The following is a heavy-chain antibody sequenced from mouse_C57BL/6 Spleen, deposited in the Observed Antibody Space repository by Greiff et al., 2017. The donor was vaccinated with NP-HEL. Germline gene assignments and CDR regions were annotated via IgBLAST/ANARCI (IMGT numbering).Heavy chain of an antibody. CDR1: GYTFTSYW. V-gene: IGHV1-53*01. Sequence: VQLQQPGTELVKPGASVKLSCKASGYTFTSYWMHWVKQRPGQGLEWIGNINPSNGGTNYNEKFKSKATLTVDKSSSTAYMQLSRLTSRDSAVYYCARETRYSAMDYGGQGASVTVTS. CDR2: INPSNGGT. D-gene: IGHD3-2*01. J-gene: IGHJ4*01. CDR3: ARETRYSAMDY.